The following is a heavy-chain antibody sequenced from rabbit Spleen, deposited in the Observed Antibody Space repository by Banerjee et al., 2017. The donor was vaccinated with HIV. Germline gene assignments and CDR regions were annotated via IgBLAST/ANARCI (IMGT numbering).Heavy chain of an antibody. Sequence: QLKESGGGLVQPGGSLQLSCTASGFDFNSYYMSWVHQAPGKGLECIGYIDPVFGSASYASWVNVQFSISRENTQKAVSLKMISLTAADTVTYFFARGGCLWGPGTLGTVS. D-gene: IGHD4-1*01. CDR1: GFDFNSYY. CDR3: ARGGCL. CDR2: IDPVFGSA. J-gene: IGHJ4*01. V-gene: IGHV1S7*01.